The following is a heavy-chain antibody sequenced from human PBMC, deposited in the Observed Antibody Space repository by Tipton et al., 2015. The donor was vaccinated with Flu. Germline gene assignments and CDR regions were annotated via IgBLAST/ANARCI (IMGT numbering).Heavy chain of an antibody. Sequence: SGFTFSSYGMHWVRQAPGKGLEWVAVIWYDGSNKYYADSVKGRFTISRDNSKNTLYLQMNSLRAEDTAVYYCARDGYCSSTSCYTAGSYYYGMDVWGQGTTVTVSS. CDR2: IWYDGSNK. CDR1: GFTFSSYG. CDR3: ARDGYCSSTSCYTAGSYYYGMDV. J-gene: IGHJ6*02. D-gene: IGHD2-2*02. V-gene: IGHV3-33*01.